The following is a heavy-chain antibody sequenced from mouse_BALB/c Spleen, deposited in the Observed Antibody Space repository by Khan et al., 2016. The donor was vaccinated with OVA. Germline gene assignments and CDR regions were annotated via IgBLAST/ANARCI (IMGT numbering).Heavy chain of an antibody. V-gene: IGHV14-3*02. CDR1: GLNIKDTY. CDR3: ARMTRK. Sequence: EVQLQQSGAELVKSGATVKLSCTASGLNIKDTYMHWLKQWPEQGLEWIGRIDPPHGHNKYDPKFQGKATITEDASSTTAYLQRSSGTLEDTAVYYCARMTRKWGQGTTLTVTS. J-gene: IGHJ2*01. CDR2: IDPPHGHN.